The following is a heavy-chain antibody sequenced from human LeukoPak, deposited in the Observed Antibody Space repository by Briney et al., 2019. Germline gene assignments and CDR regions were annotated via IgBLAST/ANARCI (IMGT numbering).Heavy chain of an antibody. Sequence: GGSLRLSCAASGFTFSSYSMNWVRQAPGKGLEWVSSISSSSSYIYYADPVKGRFTISRDNAKNSLYLQMNSLRAEDTAVYYCARDLSYCSSTSCFNWFDPWGQGTLVTVSS. D-gene: IGHD2-2*01. CDR1: GFTFSSYS. J-gene: IGHJ5*02. CDR3: ARDLSYCSSTSCFNWFDP. V-gene: IGHV3-21*01. CDR2: ISSSSSYI.